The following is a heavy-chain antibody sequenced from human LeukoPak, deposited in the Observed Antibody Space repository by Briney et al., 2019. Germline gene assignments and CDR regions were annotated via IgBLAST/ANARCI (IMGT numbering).Heavy chain of an antibody. CDR3: ASRDPCSGDICYGLGY. J-gene: IGHJ4*02. D-gene: IGHD2-15*01. Sequence: PGRSLRLSCAASGFTISSNGMHWVRQAPGKGLEWVSGISWTRHDTYYADSVKGRFTISRDDSKNTLYLQMNSLRGEDTAAYYCASRDPCSGDICYGLGYWGQGTLVTVST. CDR1: GFTISSNG. V-gene: IGHV3-23*01. CDR2: ISWTRHDT.